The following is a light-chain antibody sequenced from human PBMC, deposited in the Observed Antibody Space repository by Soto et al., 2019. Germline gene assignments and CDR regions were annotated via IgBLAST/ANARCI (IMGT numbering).Light chain of an antibody. Sequence: QSVLTQPPPVSGAPGQRVTISCTGSSSNIGAGYDVHWYQQLPGTAPKLLIYGNSNRPSGVPDRFSGSKSGTSASLAITGLQAEDEADYYCQSYDSSLSVNYVFGTGTKVTVL. CDR3: QSYDSSLSVNYV. CDR2: GNS. V-gene: IGLV1-40*01. J-gene: IGLJ1*01. CDR1: SSNIGAGYD.